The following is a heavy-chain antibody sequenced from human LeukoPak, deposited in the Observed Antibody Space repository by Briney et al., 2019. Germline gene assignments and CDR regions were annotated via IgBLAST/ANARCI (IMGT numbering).Heavy chain of an antibody. J-gene: IGHJ2*01. CDR3: AREGNSSSGYWYFDL. D-gene: IGHD6-13*01. CDR1: GFTVSSDY. V-gene: IGHV3-53*01. CDR2: IYTDENT. Sequence: GGSLRLSRAASGFTVSSDYTYWVRQAPGKGLEWVSVIYTDENTDYAASVKGRFTISRDNSKNTLYLQMNSLRVDDTAVYYCAREGNSSSGYWYFDLWGRGTLVTVSS.